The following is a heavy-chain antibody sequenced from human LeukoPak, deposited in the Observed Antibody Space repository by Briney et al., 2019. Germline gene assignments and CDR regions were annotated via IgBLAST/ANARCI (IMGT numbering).Heavy chain of an antibody. CDR3: ARDLKPVGAGGIQDKVGVEDY. D-gene: IGHD1-26*01. CDR2: INLSGGST. CDR1: GYTFTNYY. V-gene: IGHV1-46*01. J-gene: IGHJ4*02. Sequence: ASVKVSCKASGYTFTNYYIHWVRQAPGQGLEWMGIINLSGGSTSYAQNFQGRVTMTRDTSTSTVYMELSSLRSEDTAVYYCARDLKPVGAGGIQDKVGVEDYWGQGTLVTVSS.